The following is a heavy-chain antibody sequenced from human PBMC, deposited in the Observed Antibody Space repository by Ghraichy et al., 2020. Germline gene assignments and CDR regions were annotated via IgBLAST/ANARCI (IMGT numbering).Heavy chain of an antibody. J-gene: IGHJ6*03. Sequence: ASVKVSCKASGYTFTGYYIHWVRQAPGQGLEWMGRINHHIGGTSFAQKFQGRVTLTRDTSISTAYMDLSRLRSDDTAFYYCARGGMATSANWVKFNYMDVWGKGTTVTVSS. CDR3: ARGGMATSANWVKFNYMDV. CDR1: GYTFTGYY. V-gene: IGHV1-2*06. CDR2: INHHIGGT. D-gene: IGHD5-24*01.